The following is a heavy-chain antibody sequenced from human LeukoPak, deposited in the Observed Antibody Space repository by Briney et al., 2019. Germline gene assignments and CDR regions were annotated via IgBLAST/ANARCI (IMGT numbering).Heavy chain of an antibody. D-gene: IGHD2-15*01. J-gene: IGHJ4*01. CDR1: GFTFSSYS. V-gene: IGHV3-21*01. Sequence: PGGSLRLSCAASGFTFSSYSMNWVRQAPGKGLEWVSSISSSSSYIKYADSVKGRFTISRDNAKNSLYLQMNSLRAEDTAVDYCAREPGSGGNCYRGDYLGQGNLVTVS. CDR3: AREPGSGGNCYRGDY. CDR2: ISSSSSYI.